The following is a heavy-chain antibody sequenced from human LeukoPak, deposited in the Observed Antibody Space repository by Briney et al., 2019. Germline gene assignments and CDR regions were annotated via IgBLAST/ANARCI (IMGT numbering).Heavy chain of an antibody. D-gene: IGHD4/OR15-4a*01. Sequence: PGGSLRLSCAASGFTFSDYYMGWIRQAPGKGLEWVSSISSSGITIYYVDSVKGRFTISRDNAKNSLYLQMNSLRAEDTAVYYCARFYGGNYFDYWGQGTLVTVSS. CDR1: GFTFSDYY. CDR2: ISSSGITI. V-gene: IGHV3-11*04. J-gene: IGHJ4*02. CDR3: ARFYGGNYFDY.